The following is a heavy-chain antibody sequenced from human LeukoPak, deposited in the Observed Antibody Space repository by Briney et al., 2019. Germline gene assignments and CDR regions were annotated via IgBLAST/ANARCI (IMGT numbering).Heavy chain of an antibody. CDR3: AGGRIAKIVVVHSFQYGMDV. CDR1: GGSFTDYF. J-gene: IGHJ6*02. D-gene: IGHD3-22*01. CDR2: ITDYSGNT. V-gene: IGHV4-34*01. Sequence: SEILFLSCDVVGGSFTDYFWTWIRQSPGKGLGWAGVITDYSGNTNYNPALSSRVSISLEKSKNQFSLELEAVTAADTAVYYCAGGRIAKIVVVHSFQYGMDVWGQGTTVTVSS.